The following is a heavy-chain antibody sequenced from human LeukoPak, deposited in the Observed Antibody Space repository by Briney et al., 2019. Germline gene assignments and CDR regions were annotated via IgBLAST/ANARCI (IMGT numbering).Heavy chain of an antibody. J-gene: IGHJ4*02. Sequence: GGSLRLSCEVSGFTFTNYWMRWVRQAPGKGLEWVANINQDGSEKNYVDSVEGRFAISRDNAKNPLYLQMNSLRAEDTAVYYCVHGSYIFWGQGTLVTVSS. CDR2: INQDGSEK. D-gene: IGHD3-10*01. CDR3: VHGSYIF. V-gene: IGHV3-7*02. CDR1: GFTFTNYW.